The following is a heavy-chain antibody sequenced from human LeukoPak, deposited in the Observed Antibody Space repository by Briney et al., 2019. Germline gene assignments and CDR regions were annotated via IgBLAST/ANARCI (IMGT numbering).Heavy chain of an antibody. CDR1: GGSIRSSNYY. J-gene: IGHJ5*02. D-gene: IGHD3-22*01. V-gene: IGHV4-39*01. CDR2: IYYSGST. Sequence: SETLSLTCNVFGGSIRSSNYYWGWIRQPPGKGLEWIGSIYYSGSTYYNPSLKSRVTISVATSNNQCSLKVRSATATDTAVYYCARLFYYDSSGPPSWGQGTLATVSS. CDR3: ARLFYYDSSGPPS.